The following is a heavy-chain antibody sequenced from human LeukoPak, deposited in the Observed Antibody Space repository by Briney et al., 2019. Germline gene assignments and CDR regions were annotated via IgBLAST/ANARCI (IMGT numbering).Heavy chain of an antibody. D-gene: IGHD6-13*01. CDR1: GFTVSSNY. V-gene: IGHV3-21*06. CDR3: ARGSSWSYDY. Sequence: PGGSLRLSCAASGFTVSSNYMTWVRQAPGKGLEGGSSISNSGNNIYYQDSVKGRFTTSRDNAKSSLYLQMSSLRAEDTAVYYCARGSSWSYDYWGRGTLVTVSS. J-gene: IGHJ4*02. CDR2: ISNSGNNI.